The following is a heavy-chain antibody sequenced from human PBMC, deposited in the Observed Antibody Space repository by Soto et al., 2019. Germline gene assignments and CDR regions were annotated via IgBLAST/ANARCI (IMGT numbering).Heavy chain of an antibody. J-gene: IGHJ4*02. CDR3: AKDPDYYDSSGYNY. CDR1: GFTFSSYA. CDR2: ISGSGGST. D-gene: IGHD3-22*01. V-gene: IGHV3-23*01. Sequence: PGGSLRLSCAASGFTFSSYAMSWVRQAPGKGLEWVSAISGSGGSTYYADSVKGRFTISRDNSKNTLYLQMNSLRAEDTAVYYCAKDPDYYDSSGYNYWGQGTLVTVSS.